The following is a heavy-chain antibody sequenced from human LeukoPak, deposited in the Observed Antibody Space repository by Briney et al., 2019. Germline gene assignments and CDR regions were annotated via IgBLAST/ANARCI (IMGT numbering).Heavy chain of an antibody. CDR1: GFTFSSSV. D-gene: IGHD5-12*01. V-gene: IGHV3-23*01. CDR2: ISGSGSNT. CDR3: AKLVAH. Sequence: GGSLRLSCAASGFTFSSSVMSWVRQAPGKGLEWVSTISGSGSNTYYADSVKGRFTISRDNSKSTLHLQMNSLRAEDTAVYYCAKLVAHWGRGTLVTVSS. J-gene: IGHJ4*02.